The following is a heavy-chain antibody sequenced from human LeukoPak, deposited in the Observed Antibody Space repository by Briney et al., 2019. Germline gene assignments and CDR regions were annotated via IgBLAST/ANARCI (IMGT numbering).Heavy chain of an antibody. CDR3: ARDPPLYCGGDCSPDAFDI. J-gene: IGHJ3*02. CDR1: GGSISSYY. D-gene: IGHD2-21*01. CDR2: IYTSGST. V-gene: IGHV4-4*07. Sequence: SETLSLTCTVSGGSISSYYWSWIRQPAGKGLEWIGRIYTSGSTNYNPSLKSRVTMSVDTSKNQFSLKLSSVTAADTAVYYCARDPPLYCGGDCSPDAFDIWGQGTMVTVSS.